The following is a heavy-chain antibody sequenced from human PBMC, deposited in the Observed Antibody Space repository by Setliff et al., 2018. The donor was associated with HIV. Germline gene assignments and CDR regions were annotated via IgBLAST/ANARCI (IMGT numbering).Heavy chain of an antibody. V-gene: IGHV7-4-1*02. CDR3: ARDPQWRPSLEDWFDP. Sequence: ASVKVSCKASGYTFTSCAMNWVRQAPGQGLEWMGWINTNTGNPTYAQGFTGRFVFSLDTSVSTAYLQISSLKAEDTAVYYCARDPQWRPSLEDWFDPWGQGTLVTVSS. J-gene: IGHJ5*02. D-gene: IGHD2-2*01. CDR1: GYTFTSCA. CDR2: INTNTGNP.